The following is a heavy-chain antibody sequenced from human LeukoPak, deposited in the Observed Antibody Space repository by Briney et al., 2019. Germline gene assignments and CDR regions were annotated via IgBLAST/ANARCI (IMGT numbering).Heavy chain of an antibody. Sequence: PETLSLTCTVSGGSISRYFWSWIRQPAGQGLEWIGRIYTSGSTNYNPSLQSRVNMSVETTQTQITSKLSSVTAADTAVYYCARGVVVPAAIDYYYYIDVWGKGTTVTVSS. CDR2: IYTSGST. CDR1: GGSISRYF. J-gene: IGHJ6*03. CDR3: ARGVVVPAAIDYYYYIDV. V-gene: IGHV4-4*07. D-gene: IGHD2-2*02.